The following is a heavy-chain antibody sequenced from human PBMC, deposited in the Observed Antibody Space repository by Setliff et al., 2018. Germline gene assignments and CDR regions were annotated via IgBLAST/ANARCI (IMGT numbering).Heavy chain of an antibody. V-gene: IGHV1-69*05. D-gene: IGHD5-18*01. CDR2: IIPIFGTT. J-gene: IGHJ6*03. CDR1: GYSFTSYG. CDR3: AREGVDTRSSTDYRYYMDV. Sequence: VASVKVSCKASGYSFTSYGITWVRQAPGQGLECMGGIIPIFGTTNYAQRFQGRVTITTDESTSTAYMELSSLRSEDTAVYYCAREGVDTRSSTDYRYYMDVWGKGTTVTVSS.